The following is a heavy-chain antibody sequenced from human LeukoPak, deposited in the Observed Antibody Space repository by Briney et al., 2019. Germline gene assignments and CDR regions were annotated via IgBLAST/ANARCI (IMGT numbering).Heavy chain of an antibody. J-gene: IGHJ4*02. CDR1: GFTFSSYG. CDR2: IRYDGSNK. CDR3: AKDDSSGYYVFDY. Sequence: PGGSLRLSCAASGFTFSSYGMHWVRQAPGKGLEWVAFIRYDGSNKYYADSVKGRFTISRDNSKNTLYLQMNSLRAEDTAVYYCAKDDSSGYYVFDYWGQGTLVTVSS. D-gene: IGHD3-22*01. V-gene: IGHV3-30*02.